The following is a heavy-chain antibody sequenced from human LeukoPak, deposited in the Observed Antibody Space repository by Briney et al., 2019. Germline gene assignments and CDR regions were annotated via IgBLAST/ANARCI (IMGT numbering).Heavy chain of an antibody. CDR1: GGTFSSYA. V-gene: IGHV1-69*04. CDR3: ARHHQWLASNWFDP. Sequence: ASVKVSCKASGGTFSSYAISWVRQAPGQGLEWMGRIIPILGIANYAQKFQGRVTITADKSTSTAYMELSSLRSEDTAVYYCARHHQWLASNWFDPWGQGTLVTVSS. CDR2: IIPILGIA. J-gene: IGHJ5*02. D-gene: IGHD6-19*01.